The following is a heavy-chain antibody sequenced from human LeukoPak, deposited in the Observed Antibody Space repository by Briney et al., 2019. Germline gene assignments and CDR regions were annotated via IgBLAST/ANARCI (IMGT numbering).Heavy chain of an antibody. Sequence: GGSLRPSCAASGFTFGSYEMNWVRQAPGKGLEWVSYISSSGSTIYYADSVKGRFTISRDNSKNTLYLQMNSLRAEDTAVYYCARRAGGYSHPYDYWGQGTLVTVSS. V-gene: IGHV3-48*03. CDR1: GFTFGSYE. CDR2: ISSSGSTI. CDR3: ARRAGGYSHPYDY. D-gene: IGHD4-23*01. J-gene: IGHJ4*02.